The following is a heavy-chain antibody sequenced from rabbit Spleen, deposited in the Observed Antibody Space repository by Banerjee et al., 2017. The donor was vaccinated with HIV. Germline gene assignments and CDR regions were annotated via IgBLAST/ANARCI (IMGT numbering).Heavy chain of an antibody. Sequence: QSLEESGGDLVKPGASLTLTCTASEFSFNSGYDMCWIRQAPGKGLEWVACAYAGSSDSTYSATWAKGRFTISKTSSTTVTLQMTSLTVVDTATYFCARDAGTSFSTYGMDLWGPGTLVTVS. D-gene: IGHD8-1*01. CDR3: ARDAGTSFSTYGMDL. CDR2: AYAGSSDST. J-gene: IGHJ6*01. CDR1: EFSFNSGYD. V-gene: IGHV1S40*01.